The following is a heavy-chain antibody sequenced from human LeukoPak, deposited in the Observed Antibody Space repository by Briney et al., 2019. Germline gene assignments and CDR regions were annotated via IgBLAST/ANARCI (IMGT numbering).Heavy chain of an antibody. CDR1: GGSNSSYY. Sequence: PSETLSLTCTVSGGSNSSYYWSWIRQPPGKGLEWIGYIYYSGSTNYNPSLKSRVTISVDTSKNQFSLKLSSVTAADTAVYYCARFVGDDAFDIWGQGTMVTVSS. V-gene: IGHV4-59*01. J-gene: IGHJ3*02. D-gene: IGHD2-15*01. CDR3: ARFVGDDAFDI. CDR2: IYYSGST.